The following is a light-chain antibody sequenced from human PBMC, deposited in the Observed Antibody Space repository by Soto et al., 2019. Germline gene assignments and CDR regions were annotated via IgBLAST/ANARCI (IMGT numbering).Light chain of an antibody. V-gene: IGLV2-23*01. CDR1: GSDVGSYNL. CDR3: CTYAGSSTYV. CDR2: EGS. Sequence: LTQFASVSGAAGRAITISCTGTGSDVGSYNLDSWYQQHTRKAPKLMIYEGSKRPSGVSNRFSGSKSGNTASLTISGLQAEDEADYNCCTYAGSSTYVFGTGTKV. J-gene: IGLJ1*01.